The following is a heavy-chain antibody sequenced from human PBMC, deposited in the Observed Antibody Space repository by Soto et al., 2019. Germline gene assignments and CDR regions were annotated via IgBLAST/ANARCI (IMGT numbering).Heavy chain of an antibody. Sequence: GLLVQSGAEVKQPGASVKVSCKASGYSFTTYGISWVRQAPGQGLEWMGWISGYNGDTNNAQKFQDRVTMTIDRSTTTAYLELRSLTSDDTAVYYCAKNGHPPYYYYGMDVWGQGTTVTVSS. J-gene: IGHJ6*02. CDR1: GYSFTTYG. CDR3: AKNGHPPYYYYGMDV. V-gene: IGHV1-18*01. CDR2: ISGYNGDT. D-gene: IGHD2-8*01.